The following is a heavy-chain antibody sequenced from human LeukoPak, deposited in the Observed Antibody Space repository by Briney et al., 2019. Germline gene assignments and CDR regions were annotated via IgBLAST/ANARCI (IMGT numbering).Heavy chain of an antibody. CDR3: ARHGHHGDHDY. V-gene: IGHV4-4*02. Sequence: SETLSLTCGVSGGSISSSNWWTWVRQPPGKGLEWIGEIYHSGSTNYNPSLKSRVTISVDTSKNQFSLKLTSVTAADTAVYYCARHGHHGDHDYWGQGTLVTVSS. CDR1: GGSISSSNW. J-gene: IGHJ4*02. CDR2: IYHSGST. D-gene: IGHD2-21*02.